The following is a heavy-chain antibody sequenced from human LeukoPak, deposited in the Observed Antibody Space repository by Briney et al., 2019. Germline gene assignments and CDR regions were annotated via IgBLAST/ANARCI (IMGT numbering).Heavy chain of an antibody. D-gene: IGHD6-19*01. CDR3: ANAGQSLNIAVAGTAAY. V-gene: IGHV3-23*01. CDR2: ISGSGGST. CDR1: GFTFSSYA. Sequence: GGSLRLSCAASGFTFSSYAMSWVRQAPGKGLEWVSAISGSGGSTYYADSVKGRFTISRDNSKNTLYLQMNSLRAEDTAVYYCANAGQSLNIAVAGTAAYWGQGTLVTVSS. J-gene: IGHJ4*02.